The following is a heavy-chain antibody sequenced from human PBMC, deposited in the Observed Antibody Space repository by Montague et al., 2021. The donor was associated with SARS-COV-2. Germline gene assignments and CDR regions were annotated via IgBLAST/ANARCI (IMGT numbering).Heavy chain of an antibody. V-gene: IGHV4-39*01. D-gene: IGHD3-9*01. Sequence: SETLSLTCSVSGGTLSSTSFYWGWIRQPPGRGLEWIGTMHYGERPYYNPSLQSRVTISADRSKNRFSLNLGSVTASDTAVYYCARHGPYYEISTGYFRPYYFDHWGQGSLSPSP. J-gene: IGHJ4*02. CDR2: MHYGERP. CDR1: GGTLSSTSFY. CDR3: ARHGPYYEISTGYFRPYYFDH.